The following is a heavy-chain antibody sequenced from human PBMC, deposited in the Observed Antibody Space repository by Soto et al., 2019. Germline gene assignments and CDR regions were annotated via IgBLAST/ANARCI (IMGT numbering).Heavy chain of an antibody. CDR2: LYNHGKT. Sequence: GGSLRLSCVVSGFIVSSSHMIWVRQAPGKGLEGVSILYNHGKTNYVDSVKGRFTITRDNSKNTVYLQMNSLRVEDTAVYYCARLTEAERHWGQGALVTVSS. D-gene: IGHD1-1*01. CDR3: ARLTEAERH. J-gene: IGHJ4*02. V-gene: IGHV3-53*01. CDR1: GFIVSSSH.